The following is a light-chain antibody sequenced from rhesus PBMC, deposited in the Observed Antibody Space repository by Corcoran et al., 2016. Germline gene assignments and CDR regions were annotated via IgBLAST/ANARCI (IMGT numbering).Light chain of an antibody. V-gene: IGKV2-64*01. J-gene: IGKJ2*01. CDR2: KVS. Sequence: DVVMTQSPLSLPLTPGQPASISCRSSQSLVHSNGNTYLSWYQQKPGQPPRLLIYKVSHRDSGVPDRFSGRWAVTEFTLKSSRVEAEDVGVYYCGQGTHWYSFGQGTKVEIK. CDR3: GQGTHWYS. CDR1: QSLVHSNGNTY.